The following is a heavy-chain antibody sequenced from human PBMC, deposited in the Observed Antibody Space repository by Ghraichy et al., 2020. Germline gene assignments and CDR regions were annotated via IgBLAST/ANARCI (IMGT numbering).Heavy chain of an antibody. CDR2: INSDGRDT. J-gene: IGHJ4*02. V-gene: IGHV3-74*03. Sequence: GGSLRLSCAASGFSFQNYWMHWVRQAPGKGLVWVSRINSDGRDTTYADSVKGRFTISRDNARNTLYLQMNSLRAEDTAVYYCARGDGRGGRCFLGTGGSHLDYWGQGTLVTVSS. CDR1: GFSFQNYW. D-gene: IGHD2-15*01. CDR3: ARGDGRGGRCFLGTGGSHLDY.